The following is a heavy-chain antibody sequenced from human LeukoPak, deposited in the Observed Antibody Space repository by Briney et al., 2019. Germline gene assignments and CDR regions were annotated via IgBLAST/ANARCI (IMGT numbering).Heavy chain of an antibody. D-gene: IGHD3-16*02. Sequence: SETLSLTCTVSGGSISSGDYYWSWIRQPPGKGLEWIGYIYYSGSTYYNPSLKSRVTITVDTSKNQFSLKLSSVTAAGTAVYYRARETFGGVIAEMFDYWGQGTLVTVSS. CDR3: ARETFGGVIAEMFDY. CDR1: GGSISSGDYY. V-gene: IGHV4-30-4*08. CDR2: IYYSGST. J-gene: IGHJ4*02.